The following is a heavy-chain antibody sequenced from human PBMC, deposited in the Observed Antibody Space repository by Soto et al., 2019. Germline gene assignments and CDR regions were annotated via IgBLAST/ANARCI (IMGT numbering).Heavy chain of an antibody. D-gene: IGHD6-13*01. CDR3: ARDTLKIIEADGKVLRWFDP. Sequence: ASVKVSCKASGYTFTSYGISWVRQAPGQGLEWMGWISAYNGNTNYAQKLQGRVTMTTDTSTSTAYMELRSLRSDDTAVYYCARDTLKIIEADGKVLRWFDPWGQGTLVTVSS. CDR2: ISAYNGNT. J-gene: IGHJ5*02. CDR1: GYTFTSYG. V-gene: IGHV1-18*01.